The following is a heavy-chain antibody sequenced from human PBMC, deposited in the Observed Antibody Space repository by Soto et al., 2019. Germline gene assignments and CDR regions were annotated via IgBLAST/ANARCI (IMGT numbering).Heavy chain of an antibody. CDR2: MSYDGSKK. CDR3: TKHGDPRYYSYGIDV. D-gene: IGHD7-27*01. CDR1: GFTFSSYG. Sequence: QVQLVESGGGVVQPGRSLRLSCAASGFTFSSYGMHWVRQAPGKGLEWVAVMSYDGSKKFYADSVKGRVTVSRDNSKNTLSLQMNTLRGEDTAVYYCTKHGDPRYYSYGIDVLGQGTQVTV. V-gene: IGHV3-30*18. J-gene: IGHJ6*02.